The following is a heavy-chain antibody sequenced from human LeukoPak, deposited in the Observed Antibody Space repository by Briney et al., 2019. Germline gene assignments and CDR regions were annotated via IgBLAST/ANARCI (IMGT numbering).Heavy chain of an antibody. J-gene: IGHJ3*02. CDR2: IHGSGGVT. CDR3: AKDPNADNVGAFDS. V-gene: IGHV3-23*01. Sequence: GGSLRLSCTASAFSFSSYAMTWLRQAPGKGLEWVSGIHGSGGVTYYADSVKGRFTISRDNFKNTLYLQMNSLRVEDTAVYYSAKDPNADNVGAFDSWGQGTLGTVSS. CDR1: AFSFSSYA. D-gene: IGHD1-1*01.